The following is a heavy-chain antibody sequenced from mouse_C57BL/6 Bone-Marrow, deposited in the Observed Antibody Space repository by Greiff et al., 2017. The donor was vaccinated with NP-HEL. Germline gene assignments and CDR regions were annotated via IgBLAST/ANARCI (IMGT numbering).Heavy chain of an antibody. V-gene: IGHV1-69*01. J-gene: IGHJ3*01. CDR2: IDPSDSYT. Sequence: QVQLKQPGAELVMPGASVKLSCKASGYTFTSYWMHWVKQRPGQGLEWIGEIDPSDSYTNYNQKFKGKSTLTVDKSSSTAYMQLSSLTSEDSAVYYCAKDYGSWGQGTLVTVSA. CDR1: GYTFTSYW. D-gene: IGHD1-1*01. CDR3: AKDYGS.